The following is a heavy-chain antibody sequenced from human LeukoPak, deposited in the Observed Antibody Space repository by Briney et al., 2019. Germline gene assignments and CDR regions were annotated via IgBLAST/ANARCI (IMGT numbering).Heavy chain of an antibody. CDR3: ARINSEDDS. CDR2: ISWNSGSI. D-gene: IGHD3-10*01. J-gene: IGHJ5*01. V-gene: IGHV3-9*01. Sequence: GGSLRLSCAASGFTFDDYAMHWVRQAPGKGLEWVSGISWNSGSIGYADSVKGRFTISRDNARNTLYLQMNSLRAEDTAVYYCARINSEDDSWGQGTLVTVSS. CDR1: GFTFDDYA.